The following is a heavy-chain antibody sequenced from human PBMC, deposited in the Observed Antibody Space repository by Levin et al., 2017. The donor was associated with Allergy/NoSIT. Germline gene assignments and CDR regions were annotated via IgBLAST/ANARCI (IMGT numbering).Heavy chain of an antibody. CDR1: GFTFSSYR. D-gene: IGHD3-10*01. CDR3: ARAVDYGSGRYYFDY. Sequence: GESLKISCAASGFTFSSYRMIWVRQAPGKGLEWVSSISSGSGSIYYADSMKGRFTISRDNAKNSLYLQVNNLRAEDTAVYFCARAVDYGSGRYYFDYWGQGTLVTVSS. V-gene: IGHV3-21*01. CDR2: ISSGSGSI. J-gene: IGHJ4*02.